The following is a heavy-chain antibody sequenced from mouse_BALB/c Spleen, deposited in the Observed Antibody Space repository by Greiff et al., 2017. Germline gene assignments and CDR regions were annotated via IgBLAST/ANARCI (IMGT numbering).Heavy chain of an antibody. Sequence: DVKLVESGGGLVQPGGSLRLSCATSGFTFTDYYMSWVRQPPGKALEWLGFIRNKANGYTTEYSASVKGRFTISRDNSQSILYLQMNTLRAEDSATYYCARDIGGRGFDYWGQGTTLTVSS. J-gene: IGHJ2*01. V-gene: IGHV7-3*02. CDR2: IRNKANGYTT. CDR1: GFTFTDYY. D-gene: IGHD3-3*01. CDR3: ARDIGGRGFDY.